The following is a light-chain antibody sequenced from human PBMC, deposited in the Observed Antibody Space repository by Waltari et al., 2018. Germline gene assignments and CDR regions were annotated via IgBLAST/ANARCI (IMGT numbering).Light chain of an antibody. CDR2: EVN. J-gene: IGLJ3*02. V-gene: IGLV2-8*01. Sequence: QSALTQPPSASGSPGQSVTISCTGTSSAVGSYNYVSWYQQHPGKAPKLMIYEVNKRPSGVPDRFSGSKSGNAASLTVSGLQAEDDADYFCSSYAGKNNVVFGGGTKLTVL. CDR1: SSAVGSYNY. CDR3: SSYAGKNNVV.